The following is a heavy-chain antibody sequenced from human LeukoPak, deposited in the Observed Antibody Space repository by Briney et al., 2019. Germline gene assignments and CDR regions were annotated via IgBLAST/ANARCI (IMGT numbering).Heavy chain of an antibody. Sequence: GGSLRLSCAASGFTFSSYSMNWVRQAPGKGLEWVSSISSSSSYIYYADSVKGRFTISRDNAKNSLYLQMNSLRAEDTAVYYCARDLRTYYYDSREDYFDYWGQGTLVTVSS. J-gene: IGHJ4*02. CDR3: ARDLRTYYYDSREDYFDY. V-gene: IGHV3-21*01. D-gene: IGHD3-22*01. CDR2: ISSSSSYI. CDR1: GFTFSSYS.